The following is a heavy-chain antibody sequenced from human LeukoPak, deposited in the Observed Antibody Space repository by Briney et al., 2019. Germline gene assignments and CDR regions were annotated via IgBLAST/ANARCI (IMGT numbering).Heavy chain of an antibody. V-gene: IGHV1-46*01. CDR1: GYTFTSYY. J-gene: IGHJ4*02. Sequence: ASVKVSCKASGYTFTSYYMHWVRQAPGQGLEWMGIIDPSGGSTSYAQKFQGRVTMTRDMSTSTVYMELSSLRSEDTAVYYCARDQGGDFTEGSYFDYWGQGTLVTVSS. CDR2: IDPSGGST. CDR3: ARDQGGDFTEGSYFDY. D-gene: IGHD2-15*01.